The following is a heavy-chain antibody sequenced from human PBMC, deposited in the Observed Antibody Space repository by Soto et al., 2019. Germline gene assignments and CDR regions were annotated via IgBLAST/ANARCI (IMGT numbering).Heavy chain of an antibody. CDR2: ISSAGDYT. J-gene: IGHJ4*02. CDR3: VRANWNVDY. Sequence: QVQLVESGGDLVTPGGSLRLSCAASGFTFSIYYMTWVRQAPGEGLEWISYISSAGDYTDYADSVKGRFTISRDNARNLLFLQMNSLRAEDTAVYYCVRANWNVDYWGRGTLVTVSS. D-gene: IGHD1-1*01. CDR1: GFTFSIYY. V-gene: IGHV3-11*06.